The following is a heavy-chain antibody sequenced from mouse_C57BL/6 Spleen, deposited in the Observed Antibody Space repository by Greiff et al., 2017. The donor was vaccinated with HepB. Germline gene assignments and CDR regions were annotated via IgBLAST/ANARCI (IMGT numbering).Heavy chain of an antibody. CDR1: GFTFSDYG. Sequence: EVQVVESGGGLVKPGGSLKLSCAASGFTFSDYGMHWVCQAPEKGLEWVAYISSGSSTIYYADTVKGRFTISRDNAKNTLFLQMTSLRSEDTDMYYCARQEGQGFAYWGQGTLVTVSA. CDR3: ARQEGQGFAY. CDR2: ISSGSSTI. J-gene: IGHJ3*01. V-gene: IGHV5-17*01. D-gene: IGHD3-3*01.